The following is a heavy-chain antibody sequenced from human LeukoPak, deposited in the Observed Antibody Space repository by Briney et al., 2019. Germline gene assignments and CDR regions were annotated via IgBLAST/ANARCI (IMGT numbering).Heavy chain of an antibody. J-gene: IGHJ3*02. CDR1: GFTFSNYE. CDR3: ARGYYDSSGYSDAFDI. Sequence: GGSLRLSCAASGFTFSNYEMNWVRQAPGKGLEWVSYISSRGSAIYYADSVKGRFTISRDNAKNSLYLQMNSLRAEDAAVYYCARGYYDSSGYSDAFDIWGQGTMVTVSS. D-gene: IGHD3-22*01. CDR2: ISSRGSAI. V-gene: IGHV3-48*03.